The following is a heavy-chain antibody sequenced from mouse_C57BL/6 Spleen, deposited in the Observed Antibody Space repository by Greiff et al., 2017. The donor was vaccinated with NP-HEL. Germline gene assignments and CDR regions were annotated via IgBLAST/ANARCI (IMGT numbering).Heavy chain of an antibody. V-gene: IGHV14-4*01. CDR3: TTWDLRFAY. J-gene: IGHJ3*01. CDR2: IDPENGDT. D-gene: IGHD4-1*01. Sequence: EVQLQQSGAELVRPGASVKLSCTASGFNIKDDYMHWVKQRPEQGLEWIGWIDPENGDTEYASKFQGKVTITADTSSNTAYLQLSSLTSEDTAVYYCTTWDLRFAYWGQGTLVTVSA. CDR1: GFNIKDDY.